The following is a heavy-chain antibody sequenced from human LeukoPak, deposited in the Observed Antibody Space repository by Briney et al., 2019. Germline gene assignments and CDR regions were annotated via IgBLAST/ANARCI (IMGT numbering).Heavy chain of an antibody. CDR1: GYTFTSYG. D-gene: IGHD6-19*01. Sequence: ASVKVSCKASGYTFTSYGISWVRQAPGQGLEWMGWISAYNGNTNYAQKLQGRVTMTTDTSTSTAYMELRSLRSEDTAVYYCAADHADSSGWYENYWGQGTLVTVSS. CDR2: ISAYNGNT. J-gene: IGHJ4*02. CDR3: AADHADSSGWYENY. V-gene: IGHV1-18*01.